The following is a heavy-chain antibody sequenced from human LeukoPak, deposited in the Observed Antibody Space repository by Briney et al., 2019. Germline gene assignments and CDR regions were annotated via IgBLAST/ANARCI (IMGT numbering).Heavy chain of an antibody. J-gene: IGHJ4*02. D-gene: IGHD1-26*01. CDR1: GGSISSYY. CDR2: IYYSGST. V-gene: IGHV4-59*01. CDR3: AREIPGIVGATYFDS. Sequence: SETLSLTCTVSGGSISSYYWSWIRQPPGEGLEWIGYIYYSGSTNYNPSLKSRVTISVDTSKNQFSLKLSSVAAADTAVYFCAREIPGIVGATYFDSWGQGALVTVSS.